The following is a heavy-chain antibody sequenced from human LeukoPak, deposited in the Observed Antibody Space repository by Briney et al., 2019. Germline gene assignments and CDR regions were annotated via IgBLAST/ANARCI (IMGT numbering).Heavy chain of an antibody. D-gene: IGHD6-19*01. CDR3: AREIAVAGTPNWFDP. CDR2: INHSGST. Sequence: SETPSLTCAVYGGSFSGYYWSWIRQPPGKGLEWIGEINHSGSTNYNPSLKSRVTISVDTSKNQFSLKLSSVTAADTAVYYCAREIAVAGTPNWFDPWGQGTLVTVSS. V-gene: IGHV4-34*01. CDR1: GGSFSGYY. J-gene: IGHJ5*02.